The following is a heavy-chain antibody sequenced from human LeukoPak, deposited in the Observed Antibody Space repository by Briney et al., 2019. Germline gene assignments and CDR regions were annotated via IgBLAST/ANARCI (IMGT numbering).Heavy chain of an antibody. Sequence: ASVKVSCKASGYTFSTHYMHWVRQAPGQGLEWMGVIDPSGGSTGYAQKIQGKITMTRDTSTSTVYMELSSLRSEDTAVYYCARGEMATISLEYWGQGTLVTVSS. CDR3: ARGEMATISLEY. CDR2: IDPSGGST. V-gene: IGHV1-46*01. CDR1: GYTFSTHY. D-gene: IGHD5-24*01. J-gene: IGHJ4*02.